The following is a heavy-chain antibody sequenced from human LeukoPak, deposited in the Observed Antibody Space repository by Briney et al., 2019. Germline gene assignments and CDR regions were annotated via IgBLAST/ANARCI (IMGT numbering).Heavy chain of an antibody. D-gene: IGHD4-17*01. CDR3: ARDHPMTTATIAGPIDY. V-gene: IGHV3-33*01. J-gene: IGHJ4*02. CDR2: IWYDGSNK. CDR1: GFTFSSYG. Sequence: GGSLRLSCAASGFTFSSYGMHWVRQAPGKGLEWVAVIWYDGSNKYYADSVKGRFTISRDNSKNTLYLQMNSLRAEDTAVYYCARDHPMTTATIAGPIDYWGQGTLVTVSS.